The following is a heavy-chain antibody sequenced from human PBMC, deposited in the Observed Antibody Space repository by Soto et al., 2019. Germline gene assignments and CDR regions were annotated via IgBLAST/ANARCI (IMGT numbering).Heavy chain of an antibody. V-gene: IGHV4-59*12. Sequence: TSETLSLTCTVSGDSLTGYYWTWIRRPPGKRLELIGYIYYSGSTNYNPSLERRVTISVDTSKREVYLRLNSLTAADTAVYHCAGGNPHSTGWARWGPGTLGTVSS. D-gene: IGHD6-19*01. CDR3: AGGNPHSTGWAR. J-gene: IGHJ4*02. CDR1: GDSLTGYY. CDR2: IYYSGST.